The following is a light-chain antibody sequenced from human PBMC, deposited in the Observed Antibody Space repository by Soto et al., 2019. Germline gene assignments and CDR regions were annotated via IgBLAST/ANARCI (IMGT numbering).Light chain of an antibody. J-gene: IGKJ3*01. V-gene: IGKV1-5*03. CDR1: QTISSW. CDR3: QQYNSYPFT. CDR2: KAS. Sequence: DIQMTQSPSTLSGSVGDRVTITCRASQTISSWLAWYQQKPGKAHKLLTYKASTLKSGVPSRFTGVGSGKEFTLTISTLHLDDFPTYNCQQYNSYPFTFGPGTKVDN.